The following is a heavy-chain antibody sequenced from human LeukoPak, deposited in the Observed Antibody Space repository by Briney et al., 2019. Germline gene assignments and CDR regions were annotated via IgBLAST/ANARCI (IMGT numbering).Heavy chain of an antibody. CDR3: AKNGGHPTENYYMDV. Sequence: FXXYXXXWXXQAPGKGLEWVSEISNIATINYADSVKGRFTMSRDNSKNTLYLQMNSLRAEDTAVYYCAKNGGHPTENYYMDVWGKGTTXTV. CDR2: ISNIATI. D-gene: IGHD4-17*01. V-gene: IGHV3-23*01. CDR1: FXXYX. J-gene: IGHJ6*03.